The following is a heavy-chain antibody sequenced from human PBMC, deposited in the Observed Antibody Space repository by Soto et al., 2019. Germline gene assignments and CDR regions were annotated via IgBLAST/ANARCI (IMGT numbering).Heavy chain of an antibody. D-gene: IGHD4-4*01. V-gene: IGHV3-73*01. Sequence: GGSLRLSCAASGFTFSGSAMHWVRQASGKGLEWVGRIRSKANSYATAYAASVKGRFTISRDDSKNTAYLQMNSLKTEDTAVYYCTRHPFDYSPFDPWGQGTLVTVSS. J-gene: IGHJ5*02. CDR1: GFTFSGSA. CDR3: TRHPFDYSPFDP. CDR2: IRSKANSYAT.